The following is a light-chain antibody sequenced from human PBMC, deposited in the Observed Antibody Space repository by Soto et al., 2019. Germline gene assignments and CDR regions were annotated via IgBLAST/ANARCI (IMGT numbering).Light chain of an antibody. Sequence: EIVLTQSPATLSLSPGERATLSCRASQNINNYLALYQQKPGQAPRLLVYDASYRAIGIPARFSGSGSGTVFTVTISSLEPEDFAVYYCQQRSGWPPRLTFGGGTKVEFK. J-gene: IGKJ4*01. V-gene: IGKV3-11*01. CDR3: QQRSGWPPRLT. CDR2: DAS. CDR1: QNINNY.